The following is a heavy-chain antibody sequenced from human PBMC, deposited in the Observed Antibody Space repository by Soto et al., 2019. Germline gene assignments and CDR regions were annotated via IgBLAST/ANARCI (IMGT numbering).Heavy chain of an antibody. D-gene: IGHD6-19*01. CDR2: IDWDDDK. CDR3: ARIRLEAVAGTNYYYGMDV. V-gene: IGHV2-70*01. Sequence: SGPNAGEPTQTLTLTCTFSGFSLSTSGMCVSWIRQPPGKALEWLALIDWDDDKYYSTSLKTRLTISKDTSKNQVVLTMTNMDPVDTATYYCARIRLEAVAGTNYYYGMDVWGQGTTVTVSS. CDR1: GFSLSTSGMC. J-gene: IGHJ6*02.